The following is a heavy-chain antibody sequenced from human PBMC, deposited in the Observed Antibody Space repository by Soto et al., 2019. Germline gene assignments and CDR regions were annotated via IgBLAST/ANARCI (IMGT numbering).Heavy chain of an antibody. CDR2: ISAYNGNT. CDR1: GYTFTSYG. CDR3: ARPSGVRGVYDY. D-gene: IGHD3-10*01. J-gene: IGHJ4*02. Sequence: ASVKVSCKASGYTFTSYGISWVRQAPGQGLEWMGWISAYNGNTNYAQKLQGRVTMTTDTSTSTAYTELRSLRSDDTAVYYCARPSGVRGVYDYWGQGTLVTVSS. V-gene: IGHV1-18*01.